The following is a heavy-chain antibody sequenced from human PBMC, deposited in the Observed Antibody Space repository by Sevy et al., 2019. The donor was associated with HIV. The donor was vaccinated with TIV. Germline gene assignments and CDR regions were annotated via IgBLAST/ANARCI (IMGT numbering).Heavy chain of an antibody. J-gene: IGHJ4*02. Sequence: SETLSLTCTVSGGSTSSYYWSWIRQPPGRRLEWIGSIFYTGTTNYNPSLKSRVTISVDTSKSQVSLKVTSVTAADTAVYFCARDGSGLIFDYWGQGTLVTVSS. V-gene: IGHV4-59*01. CDR1: GGSTSSYY. D-gene: IGHD6-19*01. CDR2: IFYTGTT. CDR3: ARDGSGLIFDY.